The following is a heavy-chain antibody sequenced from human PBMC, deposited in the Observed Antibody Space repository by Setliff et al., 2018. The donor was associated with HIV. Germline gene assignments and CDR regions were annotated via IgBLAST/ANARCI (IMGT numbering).Heavy chain of an antibody. CDR2: IYYSGST. Sequence: SETLSLTCTVSGGSISSYYWSWIRQPPGKGLEWIGYIYYSGSTNYNPSLKSRVTISVDTSKNQFSLKLNSVTAADTAVYYCARSPPTTFWSGYTYCYYMDVWGKGTMVTVSS. D-gene: IGHD3-3*01. V-gene: IGHV4-59*01. CDR1: GGSISSYY. CDR3: ARSPPTTFWSGYTYCYYMDV. J-gene: IGHJ6*03.